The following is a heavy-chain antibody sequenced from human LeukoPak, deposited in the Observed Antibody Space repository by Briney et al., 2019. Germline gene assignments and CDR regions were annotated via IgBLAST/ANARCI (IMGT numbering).Heavy chain of an antibody. J-gene: IGHJ4*02. CDR3: ARGRPMYSSLIDY. Sequence: ASVKVSCKASGYTFTGYYMHWVRQAPGQGLEWMGWISAYNGNTNYAQKLQGRVTMTTDTSTSTAYMELRSLRSDDTAVYYCARGRPMYSSLIDYWGQGTLVTVSS. V-gene: IGHV1-18*04. CDR2: ISAYNGNT. CDR1: GYTFTGYY. D-gene: IGHD6-6*01.